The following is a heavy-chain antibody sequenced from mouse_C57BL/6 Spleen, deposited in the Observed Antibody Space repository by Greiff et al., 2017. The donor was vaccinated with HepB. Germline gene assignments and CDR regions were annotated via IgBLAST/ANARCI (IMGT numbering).Heavy chain of an antibody. J-gene: IGHJ3*01. CDR3: ARDNFAY. CDR2: IDPSDSYT. CDR1: GYTFTSYW. Sequence: VQLQQPGAELVKPGASVKLSCKASGYTFTSYWMQWVKQRPGQGLEWIGEIDPSDSYTNYNQKFKGKATLTVDTSSSTAYMQLSSLTSEDSAVYYCARDNFAYWGQGTLVTVSA. V-gene: IGHV1-50*01.